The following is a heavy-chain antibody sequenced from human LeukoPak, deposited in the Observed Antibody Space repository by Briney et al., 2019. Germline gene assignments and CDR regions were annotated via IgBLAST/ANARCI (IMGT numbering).Heavy chain of an antibody. D-gene: IGHD3-9*01. V-gene: IGHV1-18*01. J-gene: IGHJ6*02. CDR1: GYTFTSYG. CDR2: ISAYNGNT. Sequence: ASVKVSYKASGYTFTSYGISWVRQAPGQGIEWMGWISAYNGNTNYTQKLQGRVTMTTDTSTSTAYMELRSLRSDDTAVYYCAREGYGILTGYSPYYYYGMDVWGQGTTVTVSS. CDR3: AREGYGILTGYSPYYYYGMDV.